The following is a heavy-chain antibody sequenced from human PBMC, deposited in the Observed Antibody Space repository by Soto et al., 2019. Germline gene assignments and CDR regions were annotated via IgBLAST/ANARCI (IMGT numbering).Heavy chain of an antibody. CDR2: ISWNSGSI. D-gene: IGHD3-16*01. Sequence: LRLSCAASGFKFDDYSMHWVRQAPGKGLEWVSGISWNSGSIGYADSVKGRFIISRDNAKNSLYLQMKSLRAEDTALYFCSKVLTTHTFGPLDTWGQGILVTVSS. CDR3: SKVLTTHTFGPLDT. V-gene: IGHV3-9*01. J-gene: IGHJ5*02. CDR1: GFKFDDYS.